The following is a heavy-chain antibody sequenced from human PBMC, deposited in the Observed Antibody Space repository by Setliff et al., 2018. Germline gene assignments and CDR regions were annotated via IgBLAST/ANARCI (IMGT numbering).Heavy chain of an antibody. J-gene: IGHJ4*02. V-gene: IGHV1-24*01. D-gene: IGHD1-26*01. CDR3: ATQPLQWELLGFDY. Sequence: GASVKVSCKVSGYTLTELSMHWVRQAPGKGLEWMGGFDPEDGETIYAQEFQGRVTMTEDTSTDTAYMELSSLRSGDTAVYYCATQPLQWELLGFDYWGQGTLVTVSS. CDR1: GYTLTELS. CDR2: FDPEDGET.